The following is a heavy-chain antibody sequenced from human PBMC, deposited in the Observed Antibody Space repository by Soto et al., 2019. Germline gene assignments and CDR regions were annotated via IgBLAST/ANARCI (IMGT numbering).Heavy chain of an antibody. V-gene: IGHV3-53*02. Sequence: EVQLVETGGGLIQPGGSLRLSCAATGFVVDSTYMTWVRQAPGEGLEWVSVIYSGGSTFHADSVEGRFTISRDTSKNTLHLQMNDLRAEDTALYYCARGGVQEAFDIWGQGTMVTVSS. J-gene: IGHJ3*02. CDR3: ARGGVQEAFDI. D-gene: IGHD1-26*01. CDR1: GFVVDSTY. CDR2: IYSGGST.